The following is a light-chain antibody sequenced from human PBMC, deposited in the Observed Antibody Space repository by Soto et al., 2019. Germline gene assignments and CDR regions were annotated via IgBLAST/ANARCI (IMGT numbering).Light chain of an antibody. CDR2: GAS. J-gene: IGKJ2*01. Sequence: EIVMPQSPATLSVSPGERATLSCRASQSVSSNLAWYQHTTGQAPRLLIYGASTRATGIPARFSGSGSGTEFTLTISSLQSEDFAVYYCQQYNNWPPLMYTFGQGTKLEIK. CDR1: QSVSSN. V-gene: IGKV3-15*01. CDR3: QQYNNWPPLMYT.